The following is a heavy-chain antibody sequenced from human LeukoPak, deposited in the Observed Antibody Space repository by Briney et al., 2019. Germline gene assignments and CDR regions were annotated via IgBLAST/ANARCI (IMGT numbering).Heavy chain of an antibody. V-gene: IGHV4-30-4*01. J-gene: IGHJ4*02. CDR3: ARVGTAYGDYIDY. CDR2: IYYSGST. D-gene: IGHD4-17*01. Sequence: PSQTLSLTCTVSGGSISSGDYYWSWIRQPPGKGLEWIGYIYYSGSTYYNPSLKSRVTISVDTSKNQFSLKLSPVTAADTAVYYCARVGTAYGDYIDYWGQGTLVTVSS. CDR1: GGSISSGDYY.